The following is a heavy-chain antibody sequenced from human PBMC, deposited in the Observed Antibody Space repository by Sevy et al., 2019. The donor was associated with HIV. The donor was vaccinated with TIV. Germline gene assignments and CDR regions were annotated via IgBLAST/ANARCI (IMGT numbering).Heavy chain of an antibody. V-gene: IGHV4-30-2*01. CDR3: ARSRCSGGSCYSGWFDP. D-gene: IGHD2-15*01. CDR1: GGSISSGGYS. J-gene: IGHJ5*02. CDR2: IYHSGST. Sequence: SETLSLTCAVSGGSISSGGYSWSWIRQPPGKGLEWIGYIYHSGSTYSNPSLKSRVTISVDTSKNQFSLKLSSVTAADTAVCYCARSRCSGGSCYSGWFDPWGQGTLVTVSS.